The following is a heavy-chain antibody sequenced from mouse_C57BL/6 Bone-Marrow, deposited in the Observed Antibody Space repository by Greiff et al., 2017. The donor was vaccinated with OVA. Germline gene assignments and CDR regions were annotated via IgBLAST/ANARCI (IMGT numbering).Heavy chain of an antibody. Sequence: QVQLQQPGAELVKPGASVKLSCKASGYTFTSYWMQWVKQRPGQGLEWIGEIDPSDSYTNYNQKFKGKATLTVDTSSSTAYMQLSSQTSEDSAVYYCAREGLRRPYWGQGTTLTVSS. V-gene: IGHV1-50*01. CDR3: AREGLRRPY. D-gene: IGHD2-2*01. CDR2: IDPSDSYT. J-gene: IGHJ2*01. CDR1: GYTFTSYW.